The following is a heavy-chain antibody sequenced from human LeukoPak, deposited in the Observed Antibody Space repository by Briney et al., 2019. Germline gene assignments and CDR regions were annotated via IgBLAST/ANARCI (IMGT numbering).Heavy chain of an antibody. J-gene: IGHJ4*02. CDR1: GGSISSYY. D-gene: IGHD5-18*01. CDR3: ARDARGYSYGYIDY. Sequence: SETLSLTCTVSGGSISSYYWSWIRQPPGKGLERIGYIYTSGSTNYNPSLRSRVTISVDTSKNQFSLNLSSVTAADTAVYYCARDARGYSYGYIDYWGQGTLVTVSS. CDR2: IYTSGST. V-gene: IGHV4-4*09.